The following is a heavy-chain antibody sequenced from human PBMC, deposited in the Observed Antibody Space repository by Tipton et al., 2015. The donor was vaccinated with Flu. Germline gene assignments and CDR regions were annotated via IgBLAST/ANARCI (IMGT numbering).Heavy chain of an antibody. CDR1: GASISIGSYY. Sequence: LRLSCTVSGASISIGSYYWTWIRQPAGKGLEWIGRIYTGGGTNYNPSLKSRVTMSIDTSKNQFSLKVSSVTAADTAVYYCARRIAGSGMAVWGQETTVTVSS. D-gene: IGHD3-10*01. CDR2: IYTGGGT. J-gene: IGHJ6*02. V-gene: IGHV4-61*02. CDR3: ARRIAGSGMAV.